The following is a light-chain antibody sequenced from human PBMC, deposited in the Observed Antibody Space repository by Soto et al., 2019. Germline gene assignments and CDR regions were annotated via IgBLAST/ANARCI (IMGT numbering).Light chain of an antibody. CDR3: QQRSNWLT. CDR2: DAS. V-gene: IGKV3-11*01. CDR1: QSVSSY. J-gene: IGKJ4*01. Sequence: EIVLTQSPATLSLSPGERATLSCRASQSVSSYLAWYQLKPGQAPRLLIYDASNRATGIPARFSGSGSGTDFTITINSLETEDFTVYYRQQRSNWLTFGGGTKVEIK.